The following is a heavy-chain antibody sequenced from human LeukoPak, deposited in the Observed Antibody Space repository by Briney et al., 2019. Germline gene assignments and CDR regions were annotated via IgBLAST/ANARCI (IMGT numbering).Heavy chain of an antibody. CDR2: INHSGST. Sequence: SETLSLTCAVYGGSFSGYYWSWIRQPPGKGLEWIGEINHSGSTNYNPSLKSRVTISVDTSKNQFSLKLSSVTAADTAVYYCARGTPQYYYFGPWGQGTLVTVSS. J-gene: IGHJ5*02. CDR1: GGSFSGYY. V-gene: IGHV4-34*01. CDR3: ARGTPQYYYFGP. D-gene: IGHD3-10*01.